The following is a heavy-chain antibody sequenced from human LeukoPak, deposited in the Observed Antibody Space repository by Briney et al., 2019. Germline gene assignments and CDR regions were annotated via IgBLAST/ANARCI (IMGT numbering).Heavy chain of an antibody. CDR1: GFTFSSYG. J-gene: IGHJ4*02. V-gene: IGHV3-30*02. CDR3: AKDQPPPLSGGWYGAHDY. CDR2: IRYDGSNK. D-gene: IGHD6-19*01. Sequence: PGGSLRLSCAASGFTFSSYGMHWVRQAPGKGLEWVAFIRYDGSNKYYADSVKGRFTISRDNSKNTLYLQMNSLRAEDTAVYYCAKDQPPPLSGGWYGAHDYWGQGTLVTVSS.